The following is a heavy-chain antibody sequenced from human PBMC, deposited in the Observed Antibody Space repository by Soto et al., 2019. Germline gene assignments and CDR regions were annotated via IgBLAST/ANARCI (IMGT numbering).Heavy chain of an antibody. CDR2: IIPIFGTA. D-gene: IGHD2-2*01. V-gene: IGHV1-69*13. CDR3: ATTLGVVPALGRYKWFDP. J-gene: IGHJ5*02. CDR1: GGTFSSYA. Sequence: GASVKVSCKASGGTFSSYAISWVRQAPGQGLEWMGGIIPIFGTANYAQKFQGRVTITADESTSTAYMELSSLRSEDTAVYYCATTLGVVPALGRYKWFDPWGQGTLVTVSS.